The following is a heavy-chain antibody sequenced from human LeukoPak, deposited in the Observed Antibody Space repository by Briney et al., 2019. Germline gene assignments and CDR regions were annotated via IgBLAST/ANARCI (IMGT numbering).Heavy chain of an antibody. Sequence: KPSETLSLTCAVYGGSFSGYYWSWIRQPPGKGLEWIGEINHSGSTNYNLSLKSRVTISVDTSKNQFSLKLSSVTAADTAVYYCARRTDFWSGYYYYYYMDVWGKGTTVTVSS. CDR3: ARRTDFWSGYYYYYYMDV. CDR2: INHSGST. V-gene: IGHV4-34*01. CDR1: GGSFSGYY. D-gene: IGHD3-3*01. J-gene: IGHJ6*03.